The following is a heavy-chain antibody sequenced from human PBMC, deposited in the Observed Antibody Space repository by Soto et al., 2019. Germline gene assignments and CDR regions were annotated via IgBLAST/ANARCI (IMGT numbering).Heavy chain of an antibody. CDR3: ARLGPYGSESYSFRYNWFDP. CDR1: GFTVSSSH. J-gene: IGHJ5*02. D-gene: IGHD3-10*01. Sequence: GGSLRLSCTTSGFTVSSSHMTWVRQAPGKGLEWVSVIYSGGSSYYAVSVQGRFTISRDNSKSTVYLQMNSLRGEDTAMYYCARLGPYGSESYSFRYNWFDPWGQGTLVTVSS. CDR2: IYSGGSS. V-gene: IGHV3-53*01.